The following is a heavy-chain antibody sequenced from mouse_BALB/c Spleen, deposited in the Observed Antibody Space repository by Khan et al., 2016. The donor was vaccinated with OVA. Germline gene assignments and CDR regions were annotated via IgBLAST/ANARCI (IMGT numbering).Heavy chain of an antibody. Sequence: QIQLVQSGPELVRPGVSVKISCKGSGYTFTDYAVHWMKQSHTKSLEWIGIISTYSGNTNYNQNFKGKATMTVDKSSSTAYMELARLTSEDSAIXYCARPAYDGYYDYWGQGTTLTVSS. CDR1: GYTFTDYA. V-gene: IGHV1S137*01. J-gene: IGHJ2*01. CDR2: ISTYSGNT. CDR3: ARPAYDGYYDY. D-gene: IGHD2-3*01.